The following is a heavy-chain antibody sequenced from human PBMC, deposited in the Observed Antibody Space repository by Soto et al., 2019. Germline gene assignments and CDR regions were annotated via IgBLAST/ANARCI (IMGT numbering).Heavy chain of an antibody. D-gene: IGHD3-3*01. V-gene: IGHV3-23*01. CDR1: GFIFNTHA. J-gene: IGHJ4*02. CDR3: ARGEGDFWSGYFFGY. CDR2: INGGGGSP. Sequence: EVQLLESGGGLVQPGGSLRLSCAASGFIFNTHAMSWVRQAPGKGLEWVSGINGGGGSPYYADSVKGRFTISRDTSKNTLYLQMNSLRVEDTAVYYCARGEGDFWSGYFFGYWGQGTLVTVSS.